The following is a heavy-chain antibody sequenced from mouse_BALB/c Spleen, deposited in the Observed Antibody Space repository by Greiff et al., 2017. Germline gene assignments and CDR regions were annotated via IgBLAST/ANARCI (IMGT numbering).Heavy chain of an antibody. CDR3: AGRGITTKAMDY. J-gene: IGHJ4*01. CDR2: INPYNDGT. Sequence: VQLKQSGPKLVKPGASVKMSCKASGYTFTSYVMHWVKQKPGQGLEWIGYINPYNDGTKYNEKFKGKATLTSDKSSSTAYMELSSLTSEDSAVYYCAGRGITTKAMDYWGQGTSVTVSS. CDR1: GYTFTSYV. V-gene: IGHV1-14*01. D-gene: IGHD2-4*01.